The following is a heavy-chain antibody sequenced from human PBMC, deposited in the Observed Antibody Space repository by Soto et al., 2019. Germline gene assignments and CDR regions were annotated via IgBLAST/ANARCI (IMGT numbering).Heavy chain of an antibody. CDR1: GFTFSSYA. CDR2: ISGSGGST. D-gene: IGHD3-22*01. J-gene: IGHJ4*02. Sequence: GGSLRLSCAASGFTFSSYAMSWVRQAPGKGLEWVSAISGSGGSTYYADSVKGRFTISRDNSKNTLYLQMNSLRAEDTAVYYCAYYYDSSGYYAGGAFDYWGQGTLVTVSS. CDR3: AYYYDSSGYYAGGAFDY. V-gene: IGHV3-23*01.